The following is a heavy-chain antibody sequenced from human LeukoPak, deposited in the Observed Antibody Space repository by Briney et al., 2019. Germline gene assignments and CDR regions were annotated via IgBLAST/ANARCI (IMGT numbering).Heavy chain of an antibody. CDR1: GGSISSGDYY. J-gene: IGHJ4*02. V-gene: IGHV4-30-4*01. D-gene: IGHD3-22*01. CDR2: IYYSGST. CDR3: ARVLRYYDSSGYYENFDY. Sequence: PSETLSLTCTVSGGSISSGDYYWSWIRQPPGKGLEWIGYIYYSGSTYYNPSLKSRVTISVDTSKNQFSLKLSSVTAADTAVYYCARVLRYYDSSGYYENFDYWGQGTLVTVSS.